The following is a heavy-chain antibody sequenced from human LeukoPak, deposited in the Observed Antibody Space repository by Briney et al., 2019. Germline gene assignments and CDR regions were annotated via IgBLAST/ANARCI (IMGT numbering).Heavy chain of an antibody. D-gene: IGHD2-2*01. V-gene: IGHV1-18*01. J-gene: IGHJ4*02. CDR2: ISAYNGNT. Sequence: ASVKVSCKASGYTFTSYGISWVRQAPGQGLEWMGWISAYNGNTNYAQKLQGRVTMTTDTSTSTAYMELRSLRSDDTAVYYCARDRVPIVVVPAAPVYWGQRTLVTVSS. CDR3: ARDRVPIVVVPAAPVY. CDR1: GYTFTSYG.